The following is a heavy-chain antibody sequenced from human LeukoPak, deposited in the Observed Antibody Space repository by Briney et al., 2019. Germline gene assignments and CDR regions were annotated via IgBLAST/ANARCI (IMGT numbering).Heavy chain of an antibody. CDR2: RDDSGRS. D-gene: IGHD3-10*01. Sequence: SETLSFTCNVSGGSMGGHFWIWFRQPPGKGLEWIGHRDDSGRSNYNPSLRSRVTISIDTSKNQFSLKLNSVTAADTADYYCARAPVVRGVFGWFDFWGQGVLVTVSS. CDR1: GGSMGGHF. J-gene: IGHJ5*01. CDR3: ARAPVVRGVFGWFDF. V-gene: IGHV4-59*11.